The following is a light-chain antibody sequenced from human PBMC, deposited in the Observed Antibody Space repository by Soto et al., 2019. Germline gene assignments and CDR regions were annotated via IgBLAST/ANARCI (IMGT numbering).Light chain of an antibody. J-gene: IGKJ1*01. CDR2: GAS. CDR1: QSVSSN. V-gene: IGKV3-15*01. Sequence: EIVMTHSPATLSVSKGERATLSCRASQSVSSNLAWYQQKPGQAPRLLIYGASTRATGIPARFSGSGSGTEFTLTISSLQSEDFAVYYCQQYNNWQFGQGSNVDI. CDR3: QQYNNWQ.